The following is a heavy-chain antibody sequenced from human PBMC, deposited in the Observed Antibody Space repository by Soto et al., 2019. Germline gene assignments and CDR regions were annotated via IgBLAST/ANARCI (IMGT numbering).Heavy chain of an antibody. D-gene: IGHD2-15*01. CDR1: GFSFNSFA. J-gene: IGHJ4*02. V-gene: IGHV3-23*01. CDR2: ICGSGGST. CDR3: AKDAGSACSGGSCYFQAPDY. Sequence: GGCLRLSCAASGFSFNSFAMSWVRQAPGKGLEWVSSICGSGGSTYYADSVRGRFTISRDNSKNTLYVQMNSRRVEDTAVYYCAKDAGSACSGGSCYFQAPDYWGQGTLVTVSS.